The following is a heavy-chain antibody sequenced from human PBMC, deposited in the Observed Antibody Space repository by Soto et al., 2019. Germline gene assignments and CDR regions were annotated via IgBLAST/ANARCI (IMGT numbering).Heavy chain of an antibody. CDR3: AHVLRDGYPYWYFDL. V-gene: IGHV2-5*02. CDR1: GFSLSTSGVG. J-gene: IGHJ2*01. Sequence: QITLKESGPTLVKPTQTLTLTCTFSGFSLSTSGVGVGWIRQPPGKALEWLAFIYWDDDKRYSPSLKSSLTITKDTSKTQVVHTITNMHPVDTATYYCAHVLRDGYPYWYFDLWGRGTMVTVSS. D-gene: IGHD5-12*01. CDR2: IYWDDDK.